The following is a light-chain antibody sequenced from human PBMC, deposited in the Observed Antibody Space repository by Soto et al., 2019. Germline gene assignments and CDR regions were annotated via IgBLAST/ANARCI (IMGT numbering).Light chain of an antibody. CDR3: CSYAGSSTLV. CDR1: SSDVGSYNL. Sequence: QSALTQPASVSGSPGQSITISCTGTSSDVGSYNLVSWYQQDPGKAPKLMIYEGSKRPSGVSNRFSGSKSGNTASLTISGLQAEDEADYYWCSYAGSSTLVFGGGTKVTVL. CDR2: EGS. J-gene: IGLJ2*01. V-gene: IGLV2-23*01.